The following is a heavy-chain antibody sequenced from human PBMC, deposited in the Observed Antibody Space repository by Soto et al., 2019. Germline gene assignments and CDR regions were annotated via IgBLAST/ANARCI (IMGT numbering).Heavy chain of an antibody. CDR2: ISAYNGNT. CDR3: ARDSQYYDFGSGSRDGEDWFDP. D-gene: IGHD3-3*01. V-gene: IGHV1-18*01. J-gene: IGHJ5*02. Sequence: SVNVYWKAAGYGFSIYGISWGRQAPGQGLEWMGWISAYNGNTNYAQKLQGRVTMTTDTSTSTAYMELRSLRSDDTAVYYCARDSQYYDFGSGSRDGEDWFDPWGQGTLVTVSS. CDR1: GYGFSIYG.